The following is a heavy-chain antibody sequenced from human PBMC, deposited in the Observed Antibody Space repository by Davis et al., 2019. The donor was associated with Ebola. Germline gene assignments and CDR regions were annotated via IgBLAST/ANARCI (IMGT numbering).Heavy chain of an antibody. CDR1: RYSFARYY. D-gene: IGHD6-13*01. CDR3: ARVLGSSSWYDYYYMDV. Sequence: SAVTVSCQASRYSFARYYMHWLRQARGKGLDWMGGIIPIFGTANYAQKFQGRVTITADESTSTAYMELSSLRSEDTAVYYCARVLGSSSWYDYYYMDVWGKGTTVTVSS. J-gene: IGHJ6*03. V-gene: IGHV1-69*13. CDR2: IIPIFGTA.